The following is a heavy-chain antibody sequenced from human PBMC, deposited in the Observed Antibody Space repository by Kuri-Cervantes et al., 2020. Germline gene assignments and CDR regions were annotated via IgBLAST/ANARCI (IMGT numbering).Heavy chain of an antibody. D-gene: IGHD1-7*01. CDR2: IIPIFGTA. V-gene: IGHV1-69*06. Sequence: SVKVSCKASGYTFTSYGISWVRQAPGQGLEWMGGIIPIFGTANYAQKFQGRVTITADKSTSTAYMELSSLRSEDTAVYYCAIALNWNYPDVYWGQGTLVTVSS. CDR3: AIALNWNYPDVY. CDR1: GYTFTSYG. J-gene: IGHJ4*02.